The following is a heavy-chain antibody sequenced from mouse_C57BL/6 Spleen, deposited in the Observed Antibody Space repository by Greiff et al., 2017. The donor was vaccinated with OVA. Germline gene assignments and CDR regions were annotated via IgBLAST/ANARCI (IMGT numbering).Heavy chain of an antibody. CDR2: INPNNGGT. D-gene: IGHD2-4*01. V-gene: IGHV1-26*01. J-gene: IGHJ3*01. Sequence: EVQLQQSGPELVKPGASVKISCKASGYTFTDYYMNWVKQSHGKSLEWIGDINPNNGGTSYNQKFKGKATLTVDKSSSTAYMELRSLTSEDSAVYYCAHYYYDLLGFAYWGQGTLVTVSA. CDR1: GYTFTDYY. CDR3: AHYYYDLLGFAY.